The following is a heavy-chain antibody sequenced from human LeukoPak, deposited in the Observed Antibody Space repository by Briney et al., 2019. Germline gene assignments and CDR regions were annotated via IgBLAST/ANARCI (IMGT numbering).Heavy chain of an antibody. D-gene: IGHD3-22*01. V-gene: IGHV1-2*06. CDR1: GYTFTGYY. CDR3: ARDRVNYYDSSGYPNFDY. J-gene: IGHJ4*02. CDR2: INPNSGGT. Sequence: ASVKVSCKASGYTFTGYYMHWVRQAPGQGLEWMGRINPNSGGTNYAQKSQGRVTMTRDTSISTAYMELSRLRSGDTAVYYCARDRVNYYDSSGYPNFDYWGQGTLVTVSS.